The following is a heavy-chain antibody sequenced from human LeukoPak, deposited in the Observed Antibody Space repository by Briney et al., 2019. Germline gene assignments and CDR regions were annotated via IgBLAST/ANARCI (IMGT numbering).Heavy chain of an antibody. D-gene: IGHD2-15*01. V-gene: IGHV1-2*02. J-gene: IGHJ1*01. CDR1: GYTFTGYY. CDR3: ARFGSVVVAASPTQRRLQH. Sequence: GASVKVSCKASGYTFTGYYMHWVRQAPGQGLEWMGWINPNSGGTNYAQKFQGRVTMTRDTSISTAYMELSRLRSDDTAVYYCARFGSVVVAASPTQRRLQHWGQGTLVTVSS. CDR2: INPNSGGT.